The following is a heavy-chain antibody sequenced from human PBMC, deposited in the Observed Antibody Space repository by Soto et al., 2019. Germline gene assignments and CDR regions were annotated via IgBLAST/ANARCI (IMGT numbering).Heavy chain of an antibody. CDR1: GGTFSSYA. J-gene: IGHJ4*02. D-gene: IGHD1-20*01. V-gene: IGHV1-69*13. CDR2: IIPIFGTA. Sequence: SVKVSCKASGGTFSSYAISWVRQAPGKGLEWMGGIIPIFGTANYAQKFQGRVTITADESTSTAYMELSSLRSEDTAVYYCARGRPITGTTSPGQTFDYWGQGTLVTVSS. CDR3: ARGRPITGTTSPGQTFDY.